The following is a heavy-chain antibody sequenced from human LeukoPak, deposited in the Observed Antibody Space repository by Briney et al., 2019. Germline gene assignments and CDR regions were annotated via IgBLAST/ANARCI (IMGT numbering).Heavy chain of an antibody. Sequence: ASVRVSYKASGYTFTSYGISWVRQAPGQGLEWMGWISASKGNTNYAQKLQGRVTMTTDTSTTTAYMELRSLRSDDTAVYYCARVRLDNTMNFDYWGQGTLVTVSS. CDR1: GYTFTSYG. D-gene: IGHD3-22*01. J-gene: IGHJ4*02. CDR3: ARVRLDNTMNFDY. CDR2: ISASKGNT. V-gene: IGHV1-18*01.